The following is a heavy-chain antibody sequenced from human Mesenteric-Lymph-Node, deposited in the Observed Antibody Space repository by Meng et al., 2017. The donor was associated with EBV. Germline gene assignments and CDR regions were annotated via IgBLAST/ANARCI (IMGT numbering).Heavy chain of an antibody. V-gene: IGHV3-30-3*01. CDR1: GFTFSNYA. CDR2: ISHDGNNK. J-gene: IGHJ4*02. CDR3: ARRLWYLDY. Sequence: VQRGCAGGRVAQPGRSLDLSCAAAGFTFSNYAMNWVRQAPGKGLEWVAIISHDGNNKFYADSVKGRFTISRDYSKNTVFLQMNSLRPEDTALYYCARRLWYLDYWGQGTMVTVSS. D-gene: IGHD4/OR15-4a*01.